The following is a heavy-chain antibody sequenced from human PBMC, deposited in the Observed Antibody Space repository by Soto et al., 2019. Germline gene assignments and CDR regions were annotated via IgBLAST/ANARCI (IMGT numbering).Heavy chain of an antibody. CDR1: AYTFTNYG. J-gene: IGHJ4*02. CDR2: ISGYNGNT. Sequence: ASVKVSCTASAYTFTNYGFSWVRQAPGQGLEWMGWISGYNGNTNYAERLQGRVTMTTDTSTSTAYMELKSLRYDDTAVYYCAREGQLGYWGQGTPVTVSS. V-gene: IGHV1-18*01. CDR3: AREGQLGY. D-gene: IGHD6-6*01.